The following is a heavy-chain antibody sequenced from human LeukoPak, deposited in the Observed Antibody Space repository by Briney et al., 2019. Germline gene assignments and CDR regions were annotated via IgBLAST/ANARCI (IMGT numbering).Heavy chain of an antibody. V-gene: IGHV4-59*12. Sequence: SETLSLTCTVSGGSISSYYWSWIRQPPGKGLGWIGYIYYSGSTNYNPSLKSRVTISVDTSKNQFSLKLSSVTAADTAVYYCARGMGSGSYRWFDPWGQGTLVTVSS. CDR1: GGSISSYY. CDR2: IYYSGST. CDR3: ARGMGSGSYRWFDP. J-gene: IGHJ5*02. D-gene: IGHD1-26*01.